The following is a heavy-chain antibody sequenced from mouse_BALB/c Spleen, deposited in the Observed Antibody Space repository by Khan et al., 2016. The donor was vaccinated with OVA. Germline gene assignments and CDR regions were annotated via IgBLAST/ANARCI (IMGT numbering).Heavy chain of an antibody. Sequence: QMQLEESGAELARPGASVKMSCKTSGYTFSSYTIHWIKLRPGQGLEWIGYINPNNGYTNYNQKFKDKATLTANKSSTTVYMQLSSLTSDESAMXNCVRDGGYYRNDGWFAYWGQGTLVTGSA. CDR3: VRDGGYYRNDGWFAY. CDR1: GYTFSSYT. CDR2: INPNNGYT. J-gene: IGHJ3*01. V-gene: IGHV1-4*01. D-gene: IGHD2-14*01.